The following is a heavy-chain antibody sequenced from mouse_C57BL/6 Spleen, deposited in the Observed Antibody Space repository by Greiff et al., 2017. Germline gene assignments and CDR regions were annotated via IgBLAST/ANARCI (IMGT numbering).Heavy chain of an antibody. D-gene: IGHD2-3*01. CDR3: ARGDGYYWYFDV. CDR2: IYPGSGNT. CDR1: GYSFTSYY. V-gene: IGHV1-66*01. J-gene: IGHJ1*03. Sequence: QVQLKESGPELVKPGASVKISCKASGYSFTSYYIHWVKQRPGKGLEWIGWIYPGSGNTKYNEKFKGKATLTADTSSSTAYMQLSSLTSEDSAVSYCARGDGYYWYFDVWGTGTTVTVSS.